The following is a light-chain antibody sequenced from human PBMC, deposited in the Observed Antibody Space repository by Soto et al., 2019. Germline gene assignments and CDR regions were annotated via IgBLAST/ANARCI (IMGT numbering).Light chain of an antibody. V-gene: IGLV2-14*01. CDR3: RSYTTSSTHVV. CDR1: SSDVGSYNY. CDR2: DVS. Sequence: QPASVSGSPGQSITISCTGTSSDVGSYNYVSWYQQYPGKAPKLMIYDVSNRPSGVSYRFSGSKSGNTASLTISGLQAEDEADYYCRSYTTSSTHVVFGGGTKLTVL. J-gene: IGLJ2*01.